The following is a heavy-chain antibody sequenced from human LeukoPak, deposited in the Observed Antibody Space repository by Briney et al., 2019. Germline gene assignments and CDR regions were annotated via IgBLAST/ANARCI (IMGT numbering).Heavy chain of an antibody. Sequence: GESLKISCEGSGYSFITYWIGWVRQMPGKGLEWMGIIYPGDSDTRYSPSFQGQVTISADKSISTAYLQWSSLKASDTAMYYCARHRYSSSSTNYFDYWGQGTLVTVSS. D-gene: IGHD6-6*01. V-gene: IGHV5-51*01. J-gene: IGHJ4*02. CDR2: IYPGDSDT. CDR1: GYSFITYW. CDR3: ARHRYSSSSTNYFDY.